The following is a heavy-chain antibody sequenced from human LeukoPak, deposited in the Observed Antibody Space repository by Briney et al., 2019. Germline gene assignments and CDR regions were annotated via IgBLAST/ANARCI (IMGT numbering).Heavy chain of an antibody. V-gene: IGHV1-18*01. J-gene: IGHJ4*02. CDR1: GYTFSSYV. Sequence: ASVKVSCKASGYTFSSYVISWVRQAPGQGLEWMGWINAYNGNTRYVQKVQGRVTMTTDTSTSTAYMELRSLRSDDTAVYYCARDRSASYDDYGDYWAVDYWGQGTLVTVSS. D-gene: IGHD4-17*01. CDR2: INAYNGNT. CDR3: ARDRSASYDDYGDYWAVDY.